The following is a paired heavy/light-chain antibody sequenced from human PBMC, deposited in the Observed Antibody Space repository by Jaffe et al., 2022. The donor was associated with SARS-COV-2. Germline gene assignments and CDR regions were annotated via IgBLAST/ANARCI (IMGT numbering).Heavy chain of an antibody. CDR2: ISGSGGST. V-gene: IGHV3-23*01. D-gene: IGHD3-10*01. Sequence: EVQLLESGGGLVQPGGSLRLSCAASGFTFSSYAMSWVRQAPGKGLEWVSAISGSGGSTYYADSVKGRFTISRDNSKNTLYLQMNSLRAEDTAVYYCAKDGFLLTGAGPNTYPNAFDIWGQGTMVTVSS. CDR1: GFTFSSYA. CDR3: AKDGFLLTGAGPNTYPNAFDI. J-gene: IGHJ3*02.
Light chain of an antibody. CDR1: QSVSSY. CDR2: DAS. V-gene: IGKV3-11*01. CDR3: QQRSNWHGT. Sequence: EIVLTQSPATLSLSPGERATLSCRASQSVSSYLAWYQQKPGQAPRLLIYDASNRATGIPARFSGSGSGTDFTLTISSLEPEDFAVYYCQQRSNWHGTFGQGTKVEIK. J-gene: IGKJ1*01.